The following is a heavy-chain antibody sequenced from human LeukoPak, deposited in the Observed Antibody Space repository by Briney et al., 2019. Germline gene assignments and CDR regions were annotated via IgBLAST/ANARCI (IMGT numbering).Heavy chain of an antibody. CDR1: GFAVSGRY. CDR2: IYTGGST. J-gene: IGHJ3*02. D-gene: IGHD1-26*01. V-gene: IGHV3-53*01. Sequence: PGGSLRLSCAASGFAVSGRYMSWVRQAPGIGLEWVSVIYTGGSTYYGDSVKGRFTISRDISQNTVYLQMNSLRAEDTAVYYCTRDRSNSGTRDAFDIWGQRTMVSVSS. CDR3: TRDRSNSGTRDAFDI.